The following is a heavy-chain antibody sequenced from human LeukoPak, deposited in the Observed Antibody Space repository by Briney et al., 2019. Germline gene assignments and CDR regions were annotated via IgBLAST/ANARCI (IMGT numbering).Heavy chain of an antibody. V-gene: IGHV5-51*01. D-gene: IGHD5-24*01. CDR2: IYPGDSDT. Sequence: GESLKISCKGSGYSFTTYWIGWVRQMPGKGLEWMGIIYPGDSDTKYSPSFQGQVTISADKSISTAYLQWSSLKASDTAMYYCARPWPQFHLVAFDIWGQGTMVTVSS. J-gene: IGHJ3*02. CDR3: ARPWPQFHLVAFDI. CDR1: GYSFTTYW.